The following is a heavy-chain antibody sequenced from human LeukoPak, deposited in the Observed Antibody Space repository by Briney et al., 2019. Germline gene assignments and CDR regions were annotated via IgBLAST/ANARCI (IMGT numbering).Heavy chain of an antibody. Sequence: GGSLRLSCAASGFTFSSYAMSWVRQAPGKGLEWVSAISGSGGSTYYADSVKGRFTISRDNSKNTLYLQMNSLRAEDTAVCYCAARLTWIPSRLDYWGQGTLVTVSS. D-gene: IGHD5-18*01. CDR3: AARLTWIPSRLDY. CDR1: GFTFSSYA. J-gene: IGHJ4*02. V-gene: IGHV3-23*01. CDR2: ISGSGGST.